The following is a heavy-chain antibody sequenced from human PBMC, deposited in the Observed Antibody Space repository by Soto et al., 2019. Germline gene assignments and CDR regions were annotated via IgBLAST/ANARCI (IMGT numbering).Heavy chain of an antibody. Sequence: ASVKVSCKASGYTFTSYDINWVRQATGQGLEWMGWMNPNSGNTGYAQKFQGRVTMTRNTSISTAYMELSSLRSEDTAVYYCARGVSFGELLWIYYYYMDVWGKGTTVTVSS. CDR2: MNPNSGNT. V-gene: IGHV1-8*01. J-gene: IGHJ6*03. CDR3: ARGVSFGELLWIYYYYMDV. D-gene: IGHD3-10*01. CDR1: GYTFTSYD.